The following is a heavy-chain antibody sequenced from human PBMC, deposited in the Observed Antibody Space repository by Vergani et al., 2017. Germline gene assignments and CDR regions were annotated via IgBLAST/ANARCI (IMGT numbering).Heavy chain of an antibody. CDR2: IRYDGSNK. Sequence: QVQLVESGGGVVQPGGSLRLSCAASGFTFSSYGMHWVRQAPGKGLEWVAFIRYDGSNKYYADSVKGRFTISRDNSKNTLYLQMNSLRAEDTAVYYCAKEVTYCSGGSCYSGLPRKKYGMDVWGQGP. D-gene: IGHD2-15*01. CDR3: AKEVTYCSGGSCYSGLPRKKYGMDV. CDR1: GFTFSSYG. J-gene: IGHJ6*02. V-gene: IGHV3-30*02.